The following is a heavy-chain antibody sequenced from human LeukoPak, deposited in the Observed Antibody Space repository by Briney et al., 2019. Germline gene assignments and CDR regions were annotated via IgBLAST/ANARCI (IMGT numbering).Heavy chain of an antibody. V-gene: IGHV3-48*03. J-gene: IGHJ4*02. CDR2: ISGTGSTI. CDR3: ASSKDHYCRY. Sequence: PGGSLRLSCAASGFPFSSYEMNWVRQAPGKGLEWISCISGTGSTIYYADSVRGRFTISRDNAKSSLYLQMNSLTVDDTGIYYCASSKDHYCRYWGQGTLVTVSS. CDR1: GFPFSSYE.